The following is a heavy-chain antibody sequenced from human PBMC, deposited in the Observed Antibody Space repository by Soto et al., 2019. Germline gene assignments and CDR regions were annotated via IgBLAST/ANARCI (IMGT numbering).Heavy chain of an antibody. J-gene: IGHJ3*02. CDR1: GDSVSSNNAA. CDR3: ATSSWHTAAFDI. V-gene: IGHV6-1*01. Sequence: PSQTLSLTCVISGDSVSSNNAAWNWIRQSPSRGLEWLGRTYYRSQWYNDYAVSVKSRININPGTSKNQFSLQLTSVTPEGTAVYYCATSSWHTAAFDIWGEGTMVTVSS. CDR2: TYYRSQWYN. D-gene: IGHD6-6*01.